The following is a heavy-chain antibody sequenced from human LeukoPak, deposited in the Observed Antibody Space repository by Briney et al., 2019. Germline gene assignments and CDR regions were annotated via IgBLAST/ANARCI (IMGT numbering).Heavy chain of an antibody. V-gene: IGHV4-34*01. CDR2: INHSGST. Sequence: SETLSLTCAVYGGSFSGYYWSWIRQPPGKGLEWIGEINHSGSTNYNPSLKSRVTISVDTSKNQFSLKLSSVIAADTAVYYCARSVVVNYYYYGMDVWGQGTTVTVSS. CDR1: GGSFSGYY. CDR3: ARSVVVNYYYYGMDV. D-gene: IGHD2-21*01. J-gene: IGHJ6*02.